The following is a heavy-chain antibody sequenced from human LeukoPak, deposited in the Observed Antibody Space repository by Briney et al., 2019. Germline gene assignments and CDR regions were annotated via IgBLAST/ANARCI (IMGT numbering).Heavy chain of an antibody. Sequence: GGSLRLSCAASGFTYSSYAMSWVRQGPGKGLVWVSRINTDGSTTNYADSVKGRFTISRDNAKNTLYLQMNSLRAEDTAVYYCARVLQGEWFFDYWGQGTLVTLSS. CDR2: INTDGSTT. V-gene: IGHV3-74*01. CDR1: GFTYSSYA. CDR3: ARVLQGEWFFDY. D-gene: IGHD3-3*01. J-gene: IGHJ4*02.